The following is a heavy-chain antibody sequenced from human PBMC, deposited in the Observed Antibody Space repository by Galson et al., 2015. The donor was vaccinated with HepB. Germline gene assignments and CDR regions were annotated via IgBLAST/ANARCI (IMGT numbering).Heavy chain of an antibody. V-gene: IGHV3-43*01. CDR1: GFTSDDYS. CDR3: VKGAGDGYFDN. J-gene: IGHJ4*02. CDR2: ITWDGFTT. D-gene: IGHD7-27*01. Sequence: SLRLSCAASGFTSDDYSMHWVRQAPGKGLEWISLITWDGFTTYYADSFKGRFTISRDNRKNALYLQMNSLTTEDSALYYCVKGAGDGYFDNWGQGTLVTVSS.